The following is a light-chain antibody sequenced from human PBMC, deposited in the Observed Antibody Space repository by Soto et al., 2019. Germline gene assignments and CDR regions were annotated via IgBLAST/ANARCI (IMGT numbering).Light chain of an antibody. V-gene: IGLV2-14*01. CDR2: DVT. Sequence: QSALTQPASVSGSPGQSITISCTGTSSDVGAYDFVSWYQHSPGKAPKLVTFDVTHRPPGISDRFSGSKSANTASLTISGLQAADEADYYCSSYTTSNTWVFGGGTKVTVL. CDR1: SSDVGAYDF. CDR3: SSYTTSNTWV. J-gene: IGLJ3*02.